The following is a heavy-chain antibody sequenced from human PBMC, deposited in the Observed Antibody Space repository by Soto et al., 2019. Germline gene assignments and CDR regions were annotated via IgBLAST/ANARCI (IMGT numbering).Heavy chain of an antibody. CDR2: IRSKAYIRTT. Sequence: PGGSLRLSCTASGFSFDTYAISCFRQAPWKGLEWLGFIRSKAYIRTTEYAASVRGRVSISRDDSKSSAFLQMDSPNIEDTAVYYCARGTNDYGDYEPFDYWGQGTRVTVSS. CDR1: GFSFDTYA. V-gene: IGHV3-49*03. D-gene: IGHD4-17*01. CDR3: ARGTNDYGDYEPFDY. J-gene: IGHJ4*02.